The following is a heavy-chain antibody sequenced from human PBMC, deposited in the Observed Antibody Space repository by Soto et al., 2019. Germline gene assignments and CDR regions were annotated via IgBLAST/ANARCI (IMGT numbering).Heavy chain of an antibody. CDR2: IYYSGST. D-gene: IGHD6-25*01. V-gene: IGHV4-59*01. Sequence: SETLSLTCTVSGGSISSYYWSWIRQPPGKGLEWIGYIYYSGSTNYNPSLKSRVTISVDTSKNQFSLKLSSVTAADTAVYYCAREEVRLYGAFDIWGQGTMVTVSS. J-gene: IGHJ3*02. CDR1: GGSISSYY. CDR3: AREEVRLYGAFDI.